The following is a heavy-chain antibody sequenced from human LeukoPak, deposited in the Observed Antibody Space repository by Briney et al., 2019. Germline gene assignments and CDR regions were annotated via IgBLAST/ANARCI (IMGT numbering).Heavy chain of an antibody. J-gene: IGHJ4*02. V-gene: IGHV1-2*02. Sequence: GASVKVSCKASGYTFTGYYMHWVRQAPGQGLEWMGWINPSSGGTNYAQKFQGRVTMTEDTSTDTAYMELSSLRSEDTAVYYCARAGLDSSGYNFDYWGQGTLVTVSS. CDR1: GYTFTGYY. CDR2: INPSSGGT. D-gene: IGHD3-22*01. CDR3: ARAGLDSSGYNFDY.